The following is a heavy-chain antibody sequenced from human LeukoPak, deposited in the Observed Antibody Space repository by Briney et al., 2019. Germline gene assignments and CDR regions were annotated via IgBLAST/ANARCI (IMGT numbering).Heavy chain of an antibody. CDR1: GFTFSSYG. CDR3: AKDLTTMATHLTFDY. D-gene: IGHD4-23*01. CDR2: IRYDGSNK. J-gene: IGHJ4*02. Sequence: GGSLRLSCAASGFTFSSYGMHWVRQAPGKGLEWVAFIRYDGSNKYYADSVKGRFTISRDNSKNTLYLQMNSLRAEDTAVYYCAKDLTTMATHLTFDYWGQGTLVTDSS. V-gene: IGHV3-30*02.